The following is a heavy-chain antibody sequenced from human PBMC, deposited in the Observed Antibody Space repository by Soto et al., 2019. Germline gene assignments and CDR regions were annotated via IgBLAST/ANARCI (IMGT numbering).Heavy chain of an antibody. CDR1: GGSISSYY. Sequence: QVQLQESGPGLVKPSETLSLTCTVSGGSISSYYWSWIRQPPGKGLEWIGYLYYSGSTNYNPSPKSRVTISVDTSKNQFSLKLSSVTAADTAVYYCARGWAASGSYYYYGMDVWGQGTTVTVSS. J-gene: IGHJ6*02. CDR3: ARGWAASGSYYYYGMDV. V-gene: IGHV4-59*01. D-gene: IGHD3-10*01. CDR2: LYYSGST.